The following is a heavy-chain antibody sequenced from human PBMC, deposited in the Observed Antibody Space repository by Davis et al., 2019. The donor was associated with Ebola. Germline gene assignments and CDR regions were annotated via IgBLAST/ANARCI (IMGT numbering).Heavy chain of an antibody. CDR2: ISGSGDRT. Sequence: GESLKISCAASGFTFSSYSMNWVRQAPGKGLEWVSVISGSGDRTYYADSVKGRFTISRDNSRNTLYLQMNSLTAEDTAAYFCAKDPPYSRLLAAAGTSWGQGALVTVSS. CDR3: AKDPPYSRLLAAAGTS. J-gene: IGHJ5*02. D-gene: IGHD6-13*01. CDR1: GFTFSSYS. V-gene: IGHV3-23*01.